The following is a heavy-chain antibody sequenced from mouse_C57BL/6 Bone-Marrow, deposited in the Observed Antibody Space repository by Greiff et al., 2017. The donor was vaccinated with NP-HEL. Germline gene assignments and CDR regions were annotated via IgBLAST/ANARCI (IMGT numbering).Heavy chain of an antibody. CDR2: IHPNSGST. D-gene: IGHD2-2*01. Sequence: QVQLQQPGAELVKPGASVKLSCKASGYTFTSYWMHWVKQRPGQGLEWIGMIHPNSGSTNYNEKFKSKATLTVDKSSSTAYMQLSSLTSEDSAVYYGARACRLRRAWFAYWGQGTLVTVSA. CDR3: ARACRLRRAWFAY. CDR1: GYTFTSYW. J-gene: IGHJ3*01. V-gene: IGHV1-64*01.